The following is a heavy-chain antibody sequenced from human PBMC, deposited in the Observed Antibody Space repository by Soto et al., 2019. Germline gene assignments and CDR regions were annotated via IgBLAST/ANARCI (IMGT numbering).Heavy chain of an antibody. CDR1: GGSISSVGYY. Sequence: SETLSLTCTVSGGSISSVGYYWSWIRQHPGKGLEWIGYIYYSGSTYYNPSLKSRVTISVDTSKNQFSLKLSSVTAADTAVYYCARFRSQGIDWFDPWGQGTLVTVSS. V-gene: IGHV4-31*03. CDR3: ARFRSQGIDWFDP. D-gene: IGHD2-15*01. CDR2: IYYSGST. J-gene: IGHJ5*02.